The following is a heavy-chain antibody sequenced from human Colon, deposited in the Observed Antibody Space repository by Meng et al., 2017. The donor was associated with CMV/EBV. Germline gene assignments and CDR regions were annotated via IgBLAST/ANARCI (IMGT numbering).Heavy chain of an antibody. Sequence: GESLKISCAASGFTFSDYAMNWVRQAPGKGLEWVSTIGRGGGGTYYADSVKGRFTVSRDDSKNTLYLQMNTLRAEDTALYFCAKSGHCITSNCFQYLDSWGQGTLVTVSS. D-gene: IGHD2-2*03. J-gene: IGHJ4*02. CDR3: AKSGHCITSNCFQYLDS. CDR2: IGRGGGGT. V-gene: IGHV3-23*01. CDR1: GFTFSDYA.